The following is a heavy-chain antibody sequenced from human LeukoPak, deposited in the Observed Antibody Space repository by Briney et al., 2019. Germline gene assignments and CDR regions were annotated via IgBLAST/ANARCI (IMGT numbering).Heavy chain of an antibody. CDR3: ARGKWTGYCSSTSCSHFDY. J-gene: IGHJ4*02. CDR1: GFTFSSYS. V-gene: IGHV3-21*01. CDR2: ISSSSSYI. D-gene: IGHD2-2*01. Sequence: GGSLRLSCAASGFTFSSYSMNWVRQAPGKGLEWVSSISSSSSYIYYADSVKGRFTISRDNAKNSLYLQMNSLRAEDTAVYYCARGKWTGYCSSTSCSHFDYWGQGTLVTVSS.